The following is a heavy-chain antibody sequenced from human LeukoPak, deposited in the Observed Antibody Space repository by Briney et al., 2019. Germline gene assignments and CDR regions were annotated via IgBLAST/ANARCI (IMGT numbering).Heavy chain of an antibody. J-gene: IGHJ6*02. CDR3: AKAGAAAGTGGENYYYGMDV. CDR2: ISGSGGST. Sequence: TSETLSLTCTVSGGSISNYYWSWVRQAPGKGLECVSAISGSGGSTYYADSVKGRFTISRDNSKNTLYLQMNSLRAEDTDVYYCAKAGAAAGTGGENYYYGMDVWGQGTTVTVSS. CDR1: GGSISNYY. D-gene: IGHD6-13*01. V-gene: IGHV3-23*01.